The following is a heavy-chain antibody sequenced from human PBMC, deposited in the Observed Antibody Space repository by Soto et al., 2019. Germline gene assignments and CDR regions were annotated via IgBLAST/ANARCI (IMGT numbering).Heavy chain of an antibody. CDR2: IYYSGST. J-gene: IGHJ6*02. Sequence: PSETLSRTCTGSCGSISSSSYCWGWIRQPPGEGLEWIVTIYYSGSTYYNPSLKSRVTISVDTSKNQFSLRLSSVTAADTAVYYCARPVGNDFWSGYGMDVWGQGTTVTVSS. V-gene: IGHV4-39*01. CDR3: ARPVGNDFWSGYGMDV. D-gene: IGHD3-3*01. CDR1: CGSISSSSYC.